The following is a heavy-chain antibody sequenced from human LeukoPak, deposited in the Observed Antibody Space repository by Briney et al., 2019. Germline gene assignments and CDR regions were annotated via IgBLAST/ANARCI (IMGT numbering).Heavy chain of an antibody. CDR2: IKQDGSEK. CDR3: ARERYGDYLDY. Sequence: GGSLRLSCAASRFTFSAYWMSWVRQAPGKGLEWVVNIKQDGSEKYYVDSVKGRFTISRDNAKNSLYLQMNSLRAEDTAVYYCARERYGDYLDYWGQGTLVTVSS. D-gene: IGHD4-17*01. J-gene: IGHJ4*02. CDR1: RFTFSAYW. V-gene: IGHV3-7*03.